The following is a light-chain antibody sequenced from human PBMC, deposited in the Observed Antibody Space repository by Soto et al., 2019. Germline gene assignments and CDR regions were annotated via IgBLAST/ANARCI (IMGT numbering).Light chain of an antibody. CDR3: QQSYSTPYT. Sequence: DIQMTQSPSSLSASVGDRVTITFRASQSISSYLNWYQQKPGKAPKLLIYAASSLQSGVPSRFSGSGSETDFTLTISSLQPEDFATYYCQQSYSTPYTFRQGTKLEIK. J-gene: IGKJ2*01. V-gene: IGKV1-39*01. CDR1: QSISSY. CDR2: AAS.